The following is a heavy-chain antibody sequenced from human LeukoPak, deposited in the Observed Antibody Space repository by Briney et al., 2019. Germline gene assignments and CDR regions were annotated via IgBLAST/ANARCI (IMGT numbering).Heavy chain of an antibody. D-gene: IGHD3-9*01. CDR2: IKQDGSEK. CDR3: ARELLRYFDWLTDAFDI. CDR1: GFTFSSYA. V-gene: IGHV3-7*01. J-gene: IGHJ3*02. Sequence: GGSLRLSCAAPGFTFSSYAMSWVRQAPGKGLEWVANIKQDGSEKYYVDSVKGRFTISRDNAKNSLYLQMNSLRAEDTAVYYCARELLRYFDWLTDAFDIWGQGTMVTVSS.